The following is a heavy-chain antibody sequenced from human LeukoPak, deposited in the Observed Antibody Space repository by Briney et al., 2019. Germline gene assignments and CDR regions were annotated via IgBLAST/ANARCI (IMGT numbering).Heavy chain of an antibody. J-gene: IGHJ4*02. CDR3: ARGASYVILTGYSYFDY. D-gene: IGHD3-9*01. Sequence: ASVRVSCKSSGYTFTSYGISWVRQAPGQGLEWMGWISTHNGNTNYAQKFQDRVTMTTDTSTSTAYMELRSLRSDDTAVYYCARGASYVILTGYSYFDYWGQGTLVTVSS. CDR1: GYTFTSYG. CDR2: ISTHNGNT. V-gene: IGHV1-18*01.